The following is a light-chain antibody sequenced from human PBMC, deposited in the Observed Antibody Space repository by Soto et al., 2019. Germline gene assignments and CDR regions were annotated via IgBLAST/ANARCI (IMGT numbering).Light chain of an antibody. CDR1: SSDVGNYNR. V-gene: IGLV2-14*02. CDR3: RSLTTSDTWV. Sequence: QSALTQRASVPGYPGQSITISCSGGSSDVGNYNRVSWYRQHPGKAPQLLVYEVKNRPSGVSNRFSGSKSGNTASLTISGLQAEDEADYFCRSLTTSDTWVIGGGTKVTVL. J-gene: IGLJ3*02. CDR2: EVK.